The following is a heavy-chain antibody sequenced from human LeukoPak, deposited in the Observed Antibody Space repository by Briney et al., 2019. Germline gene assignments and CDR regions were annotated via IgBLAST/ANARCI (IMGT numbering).Heavy chain of an antibody. CDR1: GFTFSSYA. V-gene: IGHV3-30*04. J-gene: IGHJ6*02. CDR2: ISYDGSNK. CDR3: AREALRRSYYGMDV. D-gene: IGHD2-15*01. Sequence: GGSLRLSCAASGFTFSSYAMHWVRQAPGKGLEWVAVISYDGSNKYYADSVKGRFTISRDNAKNSLFLQMNSLRAEDTAVYYCAREALRRSYYGMDVWGLGTTVTVSS.